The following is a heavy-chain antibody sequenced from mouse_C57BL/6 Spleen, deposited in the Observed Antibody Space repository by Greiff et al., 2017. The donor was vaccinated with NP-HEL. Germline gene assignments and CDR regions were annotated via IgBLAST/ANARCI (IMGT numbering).Heavy chain of an antibody. J-gene: IGHJ1*03. CDR1: GYAFSSYW. V-gene: IGHV1-80*01. CDR2: IYPGDGDT. Sequence: QVQLQQSGAELVKPGASVKISCKASGYAFSSYWMNWVKQRPGKGLEWIGQIYPGDGDTNYNGKFKGKATLTADKSSSTAYMQLSSLTSEDSAVYFCARSYYYGSSYDWYFDVWGTGTTVTVSS. CDR3: ARSYYYGSSYDWYFDV. D-gene: IGHD1-1*01.